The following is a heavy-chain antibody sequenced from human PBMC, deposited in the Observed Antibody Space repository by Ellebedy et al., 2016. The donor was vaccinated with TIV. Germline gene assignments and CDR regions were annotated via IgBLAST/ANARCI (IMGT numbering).Heavy chain of an antibody. CDR3: VKGGYDRSGYYAPPVEC. Sequence: PGGSLRLSCAASGFAFGSYAMHWVRQAPGEGLEWVAVISNDERGKHYVDSVKGRFTISRDNSKNTLDLQMNSLRAEDTAVYYCVKGGYDRSGYYAPPVECWGQGTLVTVSS. CDR1: GFAFGSYA. V-gene: IGHV3-30*18. D-gene: IGHD3-22*01. J-gene: IGHJ4*02. CDR2: ISNDERGK.